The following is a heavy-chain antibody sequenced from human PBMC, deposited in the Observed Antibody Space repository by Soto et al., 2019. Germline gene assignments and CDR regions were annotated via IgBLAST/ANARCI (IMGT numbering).Heavy chain of an antibody. J-gene: IGHJ6*02. Sequence: PGGSLRLSCAASGFTFSSYGMHWVRQAPGKGLEWVAVIWYDGSNKYYADSVKGRFTISRDNSKNTLYLQMNSLRAEDTAVYYCARDLNIAASLRGYYYYGMDVWGQGTTVTVSS. CDR1: GFTFSSYG. V-gene: IGHV3-33*01. CDR3: ARDLNIAASLRGYYYYGMDV. D-gene: IGHD6-6*01. CDR2: IWYDGSNK.